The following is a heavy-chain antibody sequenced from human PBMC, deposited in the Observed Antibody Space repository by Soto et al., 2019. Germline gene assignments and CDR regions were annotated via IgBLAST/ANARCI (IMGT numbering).Heavy chain of an antibody. J-gene: IGHJ6*03. V-gene: IGHV4-39*01. CDR2: IYYSGST. D-gene: IGHD4-4*01. CDR1: GGSISSSSYY. Sequence: PSETLSLTCTVSGGSISSSSYYWGWIRQPPGKGLEWIGSIYYSGSTYYNPSLKSRVTISVDTSKNQFSLKLSSVTAADTAVYYCASPAGTHLTTLHPIYYYYYMDVWGKGTTVTVSS. CDR3: ASPAGTHLTTLHPIYYYYYMDV.